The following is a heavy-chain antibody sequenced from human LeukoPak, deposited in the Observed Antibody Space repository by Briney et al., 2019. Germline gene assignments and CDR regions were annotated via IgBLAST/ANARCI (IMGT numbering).Heavy chain of an antibody. CDR1: GFIFSSYA. D-gene: IGHD1-26*01. CDR3: AKSQVGVTFGLDY. CDR2: ISGSGGST. V-gene: IGHV3-23*01. J-gene: IGHJ4*02. Sequence: GGSLRLSCAASGFIFSSYAMSWVRQAPGKGLEWVSGISGSGGSTYYADSVKGRFTISRDNSKNTLYLQMNSLKTEDTAVYYCAKSQVGVTFGLDYWGQGTQVTVSS.